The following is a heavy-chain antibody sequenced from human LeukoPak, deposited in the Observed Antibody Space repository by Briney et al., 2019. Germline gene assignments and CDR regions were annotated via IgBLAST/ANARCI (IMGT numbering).Heavy chain of an antibody. J-gene: IGHJ3*02. D-gene: IGHD3-3*01. CDR2: IYHSGST. CDR1: GYSISSGYY. Sequence: PSETLSLTCTVSGYSISSGYYWGWIRQPPGKGLEWIGSIYHSGSTYYNPSLKSRVTISVDTSKNQFSLKLSSVTAADTAVYYCARDIYGDYDFWSGYSGYDAFDIWGQGTMVTVSP. CDR3: ARDIYGDYDFWSGYSGYDAFDI. V-gene: IGHV4-38-2*02.